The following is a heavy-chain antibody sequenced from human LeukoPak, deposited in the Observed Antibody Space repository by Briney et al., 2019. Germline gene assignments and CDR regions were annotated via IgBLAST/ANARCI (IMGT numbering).Heavy chain of an antibody. CDR2: IIPIFGTA. J-gene: IGHJ4*02. CDR1: GGTFSSYA. D-gene: IGHD5-12*01. V-gene: IGHV1-69*06. CDR3: AKGPYSGYHIRNFDY. Sequence: GASVKVSCKASGGTFSSYAISWVRQAPGQGLEWMGGIIPIFGTANYAQKFQGRVTITADKSTSTACMELSSLRSEDTAVYYCAKGPYSGYHIRNFDYWGQGTLVTVSS.